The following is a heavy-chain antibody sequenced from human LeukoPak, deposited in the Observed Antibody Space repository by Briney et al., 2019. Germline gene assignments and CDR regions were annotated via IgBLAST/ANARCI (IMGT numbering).Heavy chain of an antibody. CDR2: IDPNSGGT. J-gene: IGHJ4*02. Sequence: ASVKVSFKASRYTFTGYYIHWVGQAPGQGLEWMGLIDPNSGGTNYAQKFQGRVTMTRDTSISTAYMELSTLRSEDTAVYYCARGGDRGSSWHDFSYWGEGALVTVSS. D-gene: IGHD6-13*01. CDR1: RYTFTGYY. CDR3: ARGGDRGSSWHDFSY. V-gene: IGHV1-2*02.